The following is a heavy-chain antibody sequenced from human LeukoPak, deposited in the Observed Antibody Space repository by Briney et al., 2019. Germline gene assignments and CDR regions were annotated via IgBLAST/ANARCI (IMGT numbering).Heavy chain of an antibody. CDR3: ASMVRGAALDY. J-gene: IGHJ4*02. CDR1: GGSISSYY. D-gene: IGHD3-10*01. V-gene: IGHV4-59*08. Sequence: PSVTLSLTCTVSGGSISSYYWSWIRQPPGKGLEWIGYIYYSGSTNYNPSLKSRVTISVDTSKNQFSLKLSSVTAADTAVYYCASMVRGAALDYWGQGTLVTVSS. CDR2: IYYSGST.